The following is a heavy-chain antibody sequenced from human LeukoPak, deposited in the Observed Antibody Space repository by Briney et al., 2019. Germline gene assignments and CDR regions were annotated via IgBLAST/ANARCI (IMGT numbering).Heavy chain of an antibody. J-gene: IGHJ4*02. CDR1: GGSFSGYY. Sequence: SETLSLTCAVYGGSFSGYYWSWIRQPPGKGLEWIGEINHSESTNYNPSLKSRITLSVDTSKNQFSLKLSSVTAADTALYYCARLAHPYSSTWYFDYWGQGTLVTFSS. CDR3: ARLAHPYSSTWYFDY. D-gene: IGHD6-13*01. CDR2: INHSEST. V-gene: IGHV4-34*01.